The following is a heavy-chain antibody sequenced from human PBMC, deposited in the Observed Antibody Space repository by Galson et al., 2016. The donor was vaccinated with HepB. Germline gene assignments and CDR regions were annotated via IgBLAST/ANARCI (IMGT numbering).Heavy chain of an antibody. J-gene: IGHJ4*02. D-gene: IGHD3-9*01. V-gene: IGHV3-30*04. CDR1: AFTFSSYA. Sequence: SLRLSCAGSAFTFSSYAMHWVRQAPGKGLEWVAVISYDGRDKNYAESLKGRITISRDNSNNTLYLQMNSLRAEDTALYYCARTTIRYFDWSPVDYWGQGTLVTVSS. CDR2: ISYDGRDK. CDR3: ARTTIRYFDWSPVDY.